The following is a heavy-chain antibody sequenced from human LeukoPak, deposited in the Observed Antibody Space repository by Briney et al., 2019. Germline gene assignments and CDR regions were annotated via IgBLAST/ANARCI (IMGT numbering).Heavy chain of an antibody. V-gene: IGHV3-23*01. CDR1: GFTFSSYA. CDR3: AKERRTTTAFDY. J-gene: IGHJ4*02. D-gene: IGHD1-14*01. Sequence: GGSLRLSCAASGFTFSSYAMSWVRQAPGKGLEWVSLISGSGGNTYYADSVKGRFTISRDDSKNTLYLQMDGLRAEDTAAYYCAKERRTTTAFDYWGQGTLVTVSS. CDR2: ISGSGGNT.